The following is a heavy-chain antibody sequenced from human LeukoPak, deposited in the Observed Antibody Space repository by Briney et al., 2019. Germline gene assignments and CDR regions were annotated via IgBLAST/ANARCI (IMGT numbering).Heavy chain of an antibody. CDR1: GGSFSGYY. J-gene: IGHJ4*02. CDR3: AKGPYNYYDSSGYYSRWGYFDY. V-gene: IGHV4-34*01. Sequence: SETLSLTCAVYGGSFSGYYWSWIRQPPGKGLEWIGEINHSGSTNYNPSLKSRVTISVDTSKNQFSLKLSSVTAADTAVYYCAKGPYNYYDSSGYYSRWGYFDYWGQGTLVTVSS. CDR2: INHSGST. D-gene: IGHD3-22*01.